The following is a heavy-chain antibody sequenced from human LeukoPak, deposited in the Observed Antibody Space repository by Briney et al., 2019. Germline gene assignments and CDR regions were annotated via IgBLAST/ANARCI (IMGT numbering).Heavy chain of an antibody. J-gene: IGHJ6*02. Sequence: PGGSLRLSCEASGFTFSSYAMSWVRQAPGKGLEWVSGISDSGGTTYYADSVKGRFTISRDNSKKTIYMQMNSLRAEDTAVYYCARGFRSAVAVWGQGTTVIVSS. CDR2: ISDSGGTT. CDR1: GFTFSSYA. D-gene: IGHD3-10*01. V-gene: IGHV3-23*01. CDR3: ARGFRSAVAV.